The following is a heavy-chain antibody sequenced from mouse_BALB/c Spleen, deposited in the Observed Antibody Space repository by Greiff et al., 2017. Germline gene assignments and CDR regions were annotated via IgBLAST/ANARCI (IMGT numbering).Heavy chain of an antibody. V-gene: IGHV5-6*02. CDR3: ARPPSTMITTFAY. J-gene: IGHJ3*01. D-gene: IGHD2-4*01. CDR2: ISSGGSYT. Sequence: EVKLVESGGDLVKPGGSLKLSCAASGFTFSSYGMSWVRQTPDKRLEWVATISSGGSYTYYPDSVKGRFTISRDNAKNTLYLQMSSLKSEDTAMYYCARPPSTMITTFAYWGQGTLVTVSA. CDR1: GFTFSSYG.